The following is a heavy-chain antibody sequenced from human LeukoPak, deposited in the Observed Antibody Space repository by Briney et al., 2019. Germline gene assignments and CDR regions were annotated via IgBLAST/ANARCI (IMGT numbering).Heavy chain of an antibody. V-gene: IGHV3-23*01. CDR1: GCTFNNYA. D-gene: IGHD4-17*01. Sequence: GGSLRLFCSASGCTFNNYAMSGFRQAPGKGLEWVSSIHGSDDVGTYYADSVRGRFTISRDNSKDTLYLQMNSLRAEDSAVYYCAKAAGDYHLANFDCWGQGTLVTVSS. CDR3: AKAAGDYHLANFDC. CDR2: IHGSDDVGT. J-gene: IGHJ4*02.